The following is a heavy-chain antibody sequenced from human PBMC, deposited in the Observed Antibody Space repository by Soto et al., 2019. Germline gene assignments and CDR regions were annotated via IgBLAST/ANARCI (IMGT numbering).Heavy chain of an antibody. CDR3: ARERVGYSGYLYYVMDV. CDR1: GFSFTTYW. Sequence: GKSLKISCKASGFSFTTYWIAWVRQMPGKGLEWMGIIYPGDSDVKYNPSFQGQVTISADKSITTAYLQWSSLQASDTAMYYCARERVGYSGYLYYVMDVWGQGTTVTVSS. J-gene: IGHJ6*02. D-gene: IGHD5-12*01. V-gene: IGHV5-51*03. CDR2: IYPGDSDV.